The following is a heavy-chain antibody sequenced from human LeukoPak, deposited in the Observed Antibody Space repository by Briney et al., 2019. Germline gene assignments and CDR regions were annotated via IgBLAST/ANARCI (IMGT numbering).Heavy chain of an antibody. CDR3: ARGVATAHDAFDI. J-gene: IGHJ3*02. V-gene: IGHV3-53*01. Sequence: GGSLRLSCAASGFTVSSNYMSWVRQAPGKGLEWVSVIYSGGSTYYADSVKGRFTISRDNSKNTLYLQMNSLRAEDSAVYYCARGVATAHDAFDIWGQGTMVTVSS. CDR1: GFTVSSNY. CDR2: IYSGGST. D-gene: IGHD5-18*01.